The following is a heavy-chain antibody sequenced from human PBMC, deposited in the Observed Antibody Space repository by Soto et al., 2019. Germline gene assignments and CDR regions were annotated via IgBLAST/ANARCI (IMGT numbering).Heavy chain of an antibody. CDR3: ARDERSPIFGVVIGMDV. Sequence: HTLSLTYAISGDSVSSSIAAWNCISQSPSRGLEWLGRTYYRSKWYNDYAVSVKSRITINPDTSKNQVSLQLNSVTPEDTAVYYCARDERSPIFGVVIGMDVWGQGTTVTVSS. V-gene: IGHV6-1*01. J-gene: IGHJ6*02. CDR1: GDSVSSSIAA. D-gene: IGHD3-3*01. CDR2: TYYRSKWYN.